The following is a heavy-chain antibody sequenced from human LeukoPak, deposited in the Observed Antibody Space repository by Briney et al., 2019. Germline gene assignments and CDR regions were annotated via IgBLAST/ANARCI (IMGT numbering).Heavy chain of an antibody. CDR2: IKEDGTQT. D-gene: IGHD1-26*01. CDR3: ARHGSYNFDF. CDR1: GVRFSNYW. V-gene: IGHV3-7*05. J-gene: IGHJ4*02. Sequence: PGGSLRLSCAASGVRFSNYWMGWVRQAPGKGLEWVANIKEDGTQTYYVDSVKGRFTVSRDNAKNSLFLQMSSLRAEDTAMYYCARHGSYNFDFWGQGTLVSVSS.